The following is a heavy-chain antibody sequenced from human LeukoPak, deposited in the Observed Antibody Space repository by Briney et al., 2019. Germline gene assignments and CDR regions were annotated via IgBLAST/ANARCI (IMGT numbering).Heavy chain of an antibody. CDR2: ISSSSSYI. V-gene: IGHV3-21*01. J-gene: IGHJ4*02. CDR3: ARGAYFDY. CDR1: VFTFSSYS. Sequence: GGSLRLSCAASVFTFSSYSMNWVRQAPGKGLEWVSSISSSSSYIYHADSVKGRFTISRDNAKNSLYLQMNSLRAEDTAVYYCARGAYFDYWGQGTLVTVSS.